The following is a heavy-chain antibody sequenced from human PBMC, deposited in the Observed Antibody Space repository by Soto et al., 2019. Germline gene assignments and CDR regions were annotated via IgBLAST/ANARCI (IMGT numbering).Heavy chain of an antibody. J-gene: IGHJ4*02. CDR2: VYSGGAT. Sequence: QLVETGGGLIQPGTSLTLSCAASGFSVSRNYMTWVRQAPGKGLEWVSFVYSGGATFYADSVKGRFILSRDDSQNTMYLQMNNLRAEDTAVYYCARVPGRLWGRGTLVNVAS. D-gene: IGHD3-10*01. V-gene: IGHV3-53*02. CDR1: GFSVSRNY. CDR3: ARVPGRL.